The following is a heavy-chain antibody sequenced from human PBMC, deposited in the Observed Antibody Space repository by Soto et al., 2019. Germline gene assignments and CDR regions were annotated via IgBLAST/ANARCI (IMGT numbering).Heavy chain of an antibody. J-gene: IGHJ4*02. CDR2: IYYSGST. Sequence: QLQLQESGPGLVKPSETLSLTCTVSGGSISSSSYYWGWIRQPPGKGLEWIGSIYYSGSTYYNPSLKSRVTISVDTSKNQFSLKLSSVTAADTAVYYCATRDVDFGGFDYWGQGTLVTVSS. CDR1: GGSISSSSYY. CDR3: ATRDVDFGGFDY. D-gene: IGHD2-15*01. V-gene: IGHV4-39*01.